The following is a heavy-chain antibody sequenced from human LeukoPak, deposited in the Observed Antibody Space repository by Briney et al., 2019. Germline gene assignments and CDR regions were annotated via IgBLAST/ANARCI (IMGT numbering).Heavy chain of an antibody. V-gene: IGHV1-18*01. CDR2: FSAYNGNT. Sequence: ASVTVSCKASGYTFTNYGFTWVRQAPGQGLEWMGWFSAYNGNTDYAQIFQGRVSMTRDISTSTAYMELSRLRSDDTAVYYCASTRHRGGSSYFDYWGQGTLVTVSS. J-gene: IGHJ4*02. CDR1: GYTFTNYG. CDR3: ASTRHRGGSSYFDY. D-gene: IGHD6-13*01.